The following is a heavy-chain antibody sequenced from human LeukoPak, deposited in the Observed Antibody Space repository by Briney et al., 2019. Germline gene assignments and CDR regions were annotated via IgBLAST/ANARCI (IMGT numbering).Heavy chain of an antibody. V-gene: IGHV1-46*01. D-gene: IGHD5-18*01. CDR1: GYTFTIYY. J-gene: IGHJ4*02. CDR3: ARGDTAMVPRGAFDY. Sequence: ASVKVSCKASGYTFTIYYMHWVRQAPGQGLEWMGIINPSGGSTSYAQKFQGRVTMTRDTSTSTVYMELSSLRSEDTAVYYCARGDTAMVPRGAFDYWGQGTLVTVSS. CDR2: INPSGGST.